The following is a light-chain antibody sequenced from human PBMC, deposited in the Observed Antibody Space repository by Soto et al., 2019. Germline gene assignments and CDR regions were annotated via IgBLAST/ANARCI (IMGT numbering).Light chain of an antibody. Sequence: QSVLTQPASASGSPGQSITISCTGTSSDVGGYNCVSWYQQHPGKAPKLMIYEVSNRPSGVPNRFSGSKSGNTASLTISGLQAEDEADYYCSSYTSSNTLDVFGTGTKVTVL. CDR1: SSDVGGYNC. CDR2: EVS. CDR3: SSYTSSNTLDV. V-gene: IGLV2-14*01. J-gene: IGLJ1*01.